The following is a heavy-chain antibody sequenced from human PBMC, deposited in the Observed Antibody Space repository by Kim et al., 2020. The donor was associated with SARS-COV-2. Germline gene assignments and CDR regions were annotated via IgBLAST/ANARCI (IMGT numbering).Heavy chain of an antibody. CDR3: AKGPRGYDILTGYYYYGMDV. CDR2: IYSGGSST. CDR1: GFTFSSYS. V-gene: IGHV3-23*03. Sequence: GGSLRLSCAASGFTFSSYSMSWVRQAPGKGLEWVSVIYSGGSSTYYADSVKGRFTIPRDNSKTTLYLQMNSLRAEETAVYYCAKGPRGYDILTGYYYYGMDVGGQGTTVTVSS. J-gene: IGHJ6*02. D-gene: IGHD3-9*01.